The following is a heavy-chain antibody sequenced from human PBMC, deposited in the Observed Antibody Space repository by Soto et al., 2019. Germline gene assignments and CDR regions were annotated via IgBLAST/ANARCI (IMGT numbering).Heavy chain of an antibody. J-gene: IGHJ4*02. Sequence: SETLSLTCTVSGGSVSSGSYYWSWIRQPPGKGLEWIGYIYYSGSTNYNPSLKSRVTISVDTSKNQFSLKLSSVTAADTAVYYCAREERFLEWLFDYWGQGTLVTVSS. V-gene: IGHV4-61*01. CDR3: AREERFLEWLFDY. D-gene: IGHD3-3*01. CDR2: IYYSGST. CDR1: GGSVSSGSYY.